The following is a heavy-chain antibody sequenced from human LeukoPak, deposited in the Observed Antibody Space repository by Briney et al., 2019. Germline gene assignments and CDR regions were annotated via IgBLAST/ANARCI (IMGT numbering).Heavy chain of an antibody. D-gene: IGHD1-26*01. CDR2: ISGSGDST. CDR3: AKREYFDY. V-gene: IGHV3-23*01. J-gene: IGHJ4*02. CDR1: GFIFSSNA. Sequence: GGSLRLSCAASGFIFSSNAMSWVRQAPGKGLEWVSGISGSGDSTYYADSVKGRFTISRDNSKNTLYLQMNSLRAEDTAVYYCAKREYFDYWGQGTLVTVSS.